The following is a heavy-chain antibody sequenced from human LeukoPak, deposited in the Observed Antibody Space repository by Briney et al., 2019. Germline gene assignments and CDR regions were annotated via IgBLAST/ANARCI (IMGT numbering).Heavy chain of an antibody. D-gene: IGHD3-22*01. CDR2: IYSGGST. J-gene: IGHJ4*02. Sequence: WGSLRLSCAASGFTLSSYYMSWVRQSPGKGLEWVAVIYSGGSTYYTDSVKGRFTISIDNSKNKFYLQMKSLRAEDTAVYYCPATDYYDSNSYYPRYWGQGTLATVSS. CDR1: GFTLSSYY. V-gene: IGHV3-66*01. CDR3: PATDYYDSNSYYPRY.